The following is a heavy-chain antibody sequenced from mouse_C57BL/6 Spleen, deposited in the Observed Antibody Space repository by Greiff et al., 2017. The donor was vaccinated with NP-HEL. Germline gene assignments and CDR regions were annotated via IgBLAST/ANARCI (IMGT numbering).Heavy chain of an antibody. Sequence: VQLQQSGAELVKPGASVKISCKASGYAFSSYWMNWVKQRPGKGLEWIGQIYPGDGDTNYNGKFKGKATLTADKSSSTAYMQLSSLTSEDSAVYFCARGGTPRAMDYWGQGTSVTVSS. CDR3: ARGGTPRAMDY. CDR1: GYAFSSYW. D-gene: IGHD2-14*01. J-gene: IGHJ4*01. CDR2: IYPGDGDT. V-gene: IGHV1-80*01.